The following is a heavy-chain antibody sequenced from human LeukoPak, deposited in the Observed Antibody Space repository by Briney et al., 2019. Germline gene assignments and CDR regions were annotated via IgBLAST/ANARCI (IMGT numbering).Heavy chain of an antibody. D-gene: IGHD6-6*01. CDR2: IIPIFGTA. Sequence: SVKVSCKASGGTFSSYAISCVRQAPGQGLEWMGGIIPIFGTANYAQKFQGRVTITADESTSTAYMELSSLRSEDTAVYYCARSERDSSVYYYYMDVWGKGTTVTVSS. V-gene: IGHV1-69*13. J-gene: IGHJ6*03. CDR3: ARSERDSSVYYYYMDV. CDR1: GGTFSSYA.